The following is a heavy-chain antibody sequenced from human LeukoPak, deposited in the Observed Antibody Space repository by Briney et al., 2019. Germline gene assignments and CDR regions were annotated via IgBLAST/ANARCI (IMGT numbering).Heavy chain of an antibody. CDR3: ARASKRGYSGYDYYYYYYMDV. CDR2: INPNSGGT. V-gene: IGHV1-2*02. Sequence: ASVKVSCKASGYTFTGYYMHWVRQAPGQGLEWMGWINPNSGGTNYAQKFQGRVTMTRDTSISTAYMELSRLRSDDTAVYYCARASKRGYSGYDYYYYYYMDVWGKGTTVTISS. D-gene: IGHD5-12*01. CDR1: GYTFTGYY. J-gene: IGHJ6*03.